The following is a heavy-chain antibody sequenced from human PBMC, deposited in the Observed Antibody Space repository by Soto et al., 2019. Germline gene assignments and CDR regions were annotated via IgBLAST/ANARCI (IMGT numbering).Heavy chain of an antibody. CDR2: IGQDGSEK. J-gene: IGHJ6*02. CDR3: ARGGYSGYDYSDYYYYGMDV. D-gene: IGHD5-12*01. Sequence: GPLRLSCAASVFTFSSFWMSWVRQAPGKGLEWVANIGQDGSEKKYVDSVKGRLTVSRDNAKKSLYLQMNSLRAEDTAVYYCARGGYSGYDYSDYYYYGMDVWGQGTTVTVSS. CDR1: VFTFSSFW. V-gene: IGHV3-7*01.